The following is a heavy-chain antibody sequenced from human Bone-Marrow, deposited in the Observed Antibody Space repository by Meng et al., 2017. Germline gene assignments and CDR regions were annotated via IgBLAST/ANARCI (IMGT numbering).Heavy chain of an antibody. Sequence: GGSLRPSCAASGFTSSYAWMSWVRQASGKGLEWVGRIGTKPKSYAAAYAASVRGRFTSSRDDSRTTAFLQRNSLKTEDTAVYYCTIYPSGHIWGQGTMVTVSS. V-gene: IGHV3-73*01. CDR2: IGTKPKSYAA. J-gene: IGHJ3*02. CDR1: GFTSSYAW. CDR3: TIYPSGHI. D-gene: IGHD6-19*01.